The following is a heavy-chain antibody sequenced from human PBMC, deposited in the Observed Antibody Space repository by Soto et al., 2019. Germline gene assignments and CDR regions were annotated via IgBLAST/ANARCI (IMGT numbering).Heavy chain of an antibody. Sequence: SVKVSCKASGGTFSSYAISWVRQAPGQGLEWMGGIIPIFGTANYAQKFQGRVTITADESTSTAYMELSSLRSEDTAVYYCARTPYYDFWSGQSILDPWGHGTLVTVSS. CDR1: GGTFSSYA. D-gene: IGHD3-3*01. J-gene: IGHJ5*02. V-gene: IGHV1-69*13. CDR3: ARTPYYDFWSGQSILDP. CDR2: IIPIFGTA.